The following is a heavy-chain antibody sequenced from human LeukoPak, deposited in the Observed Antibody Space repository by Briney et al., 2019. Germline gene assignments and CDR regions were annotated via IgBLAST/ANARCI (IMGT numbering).Heavy chain of an antibody. CDR3: AKSAEHCNNGVCFTDYYMDV. Sequence: ASVKVSCKASGYTFSGSYIHWVRQAPGQGLEWLGRINPNSGDTNYAQNLHGRVTMTRDTSITTAYMELNSLTSDDTAVYFCAKSAEHCNNGVCFTDYYMDVWGKGTTVTVSS. J-gene: IGHJ6*03. CDR1: GYTFSGSY. CDR2: INPNSGDT. V-gene: IGHV1-2*06. D-gene: IGHD2-8*01.